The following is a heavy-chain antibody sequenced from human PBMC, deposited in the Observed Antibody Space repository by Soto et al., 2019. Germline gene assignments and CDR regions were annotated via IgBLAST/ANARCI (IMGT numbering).Heavy chain of an antibody. Sequence: QVQQVQSGAEVKKPGASVKVSCKASGYTFTSYGISWVRQAPGQGLEWMGWISAYNGNTNYPQKLQGRVTMTTDTSTSTAYMELRSLRSDDTAVYYCARDLDCSGGSGYSGDYYYGMDVWGQGTTVTVSS. D-gene: IGHD2-15*01. V-gene: IGHV1-18*01. CDR2: ISAYNGNT. J-gene: IGHJ6*02. CDR3: ARDLDCSGGSGYSGDYYYGMDV. CDR1: GYTFTSYG.